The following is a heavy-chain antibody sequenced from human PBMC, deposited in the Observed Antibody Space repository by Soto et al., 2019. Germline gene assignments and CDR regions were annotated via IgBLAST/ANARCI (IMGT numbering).Heavy chain of an antibody. D-gene: IGHD3-3*01. V-gene: IGHV2-5*02. CDR1: GLSLSTSGVG. CDR3: ATRELSGYSADAFDI. CDR2: IYWVDDK. J-gene: IGHJ3*02. Sequence: QITLNESGPTLVKPTQTLTLTCTFSGLSLSTSGVGVGWIRQFPGKALEWIALIYWVDDKRYSPTLKSRLYGTKNTSTYQVVLTMSNMDPVDTATYYCATRELSGYSADAFDIWGQGTLVTVSS.